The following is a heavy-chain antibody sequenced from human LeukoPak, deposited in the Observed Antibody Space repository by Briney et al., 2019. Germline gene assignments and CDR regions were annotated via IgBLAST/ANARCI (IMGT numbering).Heavy chain of an antibody. CDR1: GGSFSGYY. Sequence: SETLSLTCAVYGGSFSGYYWSWIRQPPGKGLEWIGEINHSGSTNYNPSLKSRVTISVDTSKNQFSLKLSSVTAADTAVYYCARGRLVRRWFDPWGQGTLVTVSS. V-gene: IGHV4-34*01. D-gene: IGHD6-19*01. CDR3: ARGRLVRRWFDP. CDR2: INHSGST. J-gene: IGHJ5*02.